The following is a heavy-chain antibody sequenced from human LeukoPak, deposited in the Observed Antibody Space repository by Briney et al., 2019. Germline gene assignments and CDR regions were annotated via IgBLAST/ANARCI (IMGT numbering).Heavy chain of an antibody. D-gene: IGHD3-3*01. CDR2: INEPGTWP. Sequence: GGSLRLSCAASGFTLSNYWVHWVRQAPGEGLVWVSRINEPGTWPTYEDSVRGRFTISRDNAKNSLYLHMNSLGADDMAVYYCARETRSGSKTYEFWGQGTLVTVSS. CDR3: ARETRSGSKTYEF. J-gene: IGHJ4*02. V-gene: IGHV3-74*03. CDR1: GFTLSNYW.